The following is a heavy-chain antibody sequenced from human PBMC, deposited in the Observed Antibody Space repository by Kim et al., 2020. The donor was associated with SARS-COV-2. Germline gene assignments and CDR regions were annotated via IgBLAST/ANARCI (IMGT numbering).Heavy chain of an antibody. D-gene: IGHD4-17*01. CDR3: ARGRSRLRRISWVDP. V-gene: IGHV1-8*01. Sequence: SQKLQGRVTMHSNTSINTAYMELSSLRSEDTAVYYCARGRSRLRRISWVDPWGQGTLVTVSS. J-gene: IGHJ5*02.